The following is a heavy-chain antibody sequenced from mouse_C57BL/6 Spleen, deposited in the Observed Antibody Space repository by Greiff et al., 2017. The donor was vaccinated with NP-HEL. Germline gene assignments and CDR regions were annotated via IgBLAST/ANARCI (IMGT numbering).Heavy chain of an antibody. J-gene: IGHJ4*01. D-gene: IGHD2-3*01. CDR1: GFSFNTYA. Sequence: EVKVVESGGGLVQPKGSLKLSCAASGFSFNTYAMNWVRQAPGKGLEWVARIRSKSNNYATYYADSVKDRFTISRDDSESMLYLQMNNLKTEDTAMYYCVRHEGDGYYGVYAMDYWGQGTSVTVSS. V-gene: IGHV10-1*01. CDR2: IRSKSNNYAT. CDR3: VRHEGDGYYGVYAMDY.